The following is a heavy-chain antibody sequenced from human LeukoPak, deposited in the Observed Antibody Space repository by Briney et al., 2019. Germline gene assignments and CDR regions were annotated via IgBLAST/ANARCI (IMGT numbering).Heavy chain of an antibody. V-gene: IGHV3-23*01. CDR3: ARRGIVIRGVLIMGFHKAAYYFDH. D-gene: IGHD3-10*01. CDR2: ICESGGGP. J-gene: IGHJ4*02. CDR1: GITVSNYD. Sequence: PGGSLRLSCVVSGITVSNYDMMWVRPAPGRGLEGVSGICESGGGPNYADSVKGRFTTSRDNSKNTVYLQMNSLRAEDTALYFCARRGIVIRGVLIMGFHKAAYYFDHWGQGILVTVSS.